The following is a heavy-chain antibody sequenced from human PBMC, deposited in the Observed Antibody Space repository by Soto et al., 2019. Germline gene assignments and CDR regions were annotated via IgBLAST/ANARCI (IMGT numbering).Heavy chain of an antibody. D-gene: IGHD4-17*01. V-gene: IGHV4-31*02. CDR2: IYYSGST. CDR1: GGSISSGGYY. J-gene: IGHJ6*02. CDR3: AREDYLSYYGMDV. Sequence: NPSETLSLTCTVSGGSISSGGYYWSWIRQHPGKGLEWIGYIYYSGSTYYNPSLKSRVTISVDTSKNQFSLKLSSVTAADTAVYYCAREDYLSYYGMDVWGQGTTVTVSS.